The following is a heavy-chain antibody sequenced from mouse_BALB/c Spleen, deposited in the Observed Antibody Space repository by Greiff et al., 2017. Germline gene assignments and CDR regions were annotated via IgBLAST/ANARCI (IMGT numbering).Heavy chain of an antibody. Sequence: EVQLMESGGGLVQPGGSMKLSCVASGFTFSNYWMNWVRQSPEKGLEWVAEIRLKSNNYATHYAESVKGRFTISRDDSKSSVYLQMNNLRAEDTGIYYCTRNYRYGMDYWGQGTSVTVSS. CDR1: GFTFSNYW. CDR3: TRNYRYGMDY. J-gene: IGHJ4*01. V-gene: IGHV6-6*02. D-gene: IGHD2-14*01. CDR2: IRLKSNNYAT.